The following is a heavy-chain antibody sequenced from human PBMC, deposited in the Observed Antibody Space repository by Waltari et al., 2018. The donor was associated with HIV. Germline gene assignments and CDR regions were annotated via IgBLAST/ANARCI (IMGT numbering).Heavy chain of an antibody. D-gene: IGHD6-13*01. CDR3: ARGGLAITPAGTRLYTGMDV. CDR1: GFTFSNYL. J-gene: IGHJ6*02. V-gene: IGHV3-30*02. CDR2: KHYEGNNK. Sequence: QVHLVESGGGVVQPGGSLKLSCAASGFTFSNYLMHWVRQAPGKGLEWVTFKHYEGNNKNYADSVKGRFTVSRDNSKKTLYLQMNSLRHEDTALYYCARGGLAITPAGTRLYTGMDVWGQGTTVTVSS.